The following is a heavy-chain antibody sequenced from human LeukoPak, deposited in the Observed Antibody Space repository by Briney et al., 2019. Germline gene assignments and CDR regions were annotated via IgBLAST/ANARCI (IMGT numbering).Heavy chain of an antibody. V-gene: IGHV3-23*01. CDR1: GFSFNNYA. J-gene: IGHJ4*02. CDR3: AKGGYDYVEVAYFDF. D-gene: IGHD5-12*01. Sequence: GGSLRLSCAASGFSFNNYAMSWVRQAPGKGLEWVSIIIASSGSIFYADSVKGRFTISRDNSKNTLYLQMNSLRVEDTAVYYCAKGGYDYVEVAYFDFWGQGTLVTVSS. CDR2: IIASSGSI.